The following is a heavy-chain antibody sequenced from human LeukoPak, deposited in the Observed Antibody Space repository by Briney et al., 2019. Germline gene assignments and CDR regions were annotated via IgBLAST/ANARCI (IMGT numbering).Heavy chain of an antibody. J-gene: IGHJ4*02. D-gene: IGHD6-19*01. Sequence: GGSLRLSCAASGFTFSTDAMTWVRQAPGKGLQWVSVISGSGGSTYYGDSVKGRFTISRDNSKNMMYLQMNSLRVEDTAVYYCARDSSGWSKNYWGQGTLVTVSS. V-gene: IGHV3-23*01. CDR1: GFTFSTDA. CDR2: ISGSGGST. CDR3: ARDSSGWSKNY.